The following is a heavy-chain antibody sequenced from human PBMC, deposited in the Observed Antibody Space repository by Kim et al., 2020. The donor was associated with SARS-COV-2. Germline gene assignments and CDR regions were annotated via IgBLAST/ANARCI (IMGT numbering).Heavy chain of an antibody. D-gene: IGHD3-22*01. CDR3: ARVDSSGYYEYYFDY. J-gene: IGHJ4*02. V-gene: IGHV3-53*01. Sequence: DPVEGRIPISSNNSKNSLYLQMTALRAEDTAVYYCARVDSSGYYEYYFDYWGQGTLVTVSS.